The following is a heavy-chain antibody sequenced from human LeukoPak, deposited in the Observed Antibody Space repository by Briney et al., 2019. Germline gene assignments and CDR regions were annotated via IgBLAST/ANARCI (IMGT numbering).Heavy chain of an antibody. CDR2: IIPIFGTA. CDR3: ASTRGDNYYYYMDV. V-gene: IGHV1-69*05. CDR1: GGTFSSYA. D-gene: IGHD2-15*01. J-gene: IGHJ6*03. Sequence: ASVKVSCKASGGTFSSYAISWVRQAPGQGLEWMGGIIPIFGTANYAQKFRGRVTITTDESTSTAYMELSSLRSEDTAVYYCASTRGDNYYYYMDVWGKGTTVTVSS.